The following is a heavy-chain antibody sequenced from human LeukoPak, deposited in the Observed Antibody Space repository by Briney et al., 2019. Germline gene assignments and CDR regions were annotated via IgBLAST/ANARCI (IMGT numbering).Heavy chain of an antibody. CDR2: ISAYNGNT. D-gene: IGHD3-16*01. V-gene: IGHV1-18*04. Sequence: GASVKVSCKASGYTFTGYYMHWVRQAPGQGLEWMGWISAYNGNTNYAQKLQGRVTMTTDTSTSTAYMELRSLRSDDTAVYYCAKETQSLGIDYWGQGTLVTVSS. CDR1: GYTFTGYY. CDR3: AKETQSLGIDY. J-gene: IGHJ4*02.